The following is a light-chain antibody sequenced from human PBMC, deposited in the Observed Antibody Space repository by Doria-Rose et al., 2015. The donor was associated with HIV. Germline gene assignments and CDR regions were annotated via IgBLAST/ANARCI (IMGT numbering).Light chain of an antibody. V-gene: IGLV1-40*01. CDR1: SSNIGAGFD. CDR2: GNT. CDR3: QSYDSRLSVYV. Sequence: QPGLTQPPSVSGAPGQSVAISWTGSSSNIGAGFDVNWYQQFPGTASKLLIHGNTNRPSGVTDRFSGSKSGTSASLAISGLRAEDEADYYCQSYDSRLSVYVFGTGTKVTVL. J-gene: IGLJ1*01.